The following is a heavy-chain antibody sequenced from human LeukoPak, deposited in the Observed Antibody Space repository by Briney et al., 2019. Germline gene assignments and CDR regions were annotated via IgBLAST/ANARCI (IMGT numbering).Heavy chain of an antibody. CDR1: GFTFSNYA. CDR2: ISGTGGNT. CDR3: AKQGAYTTPDHSDY. J-gene: IGHJ4*02. Sequence: GGSLRLSCAAAGFTFSNYAMSWVRQAPGKGLEWVSTISGTGGNTYYADSVKGRFTISKNISQSTLYLQMNSLRADDTAVYYCAKQGAYTTPDHSDYWGQGTLVTVSS. V-gene: IGHV3-23*01. D-gene: IGHD2-2*02.